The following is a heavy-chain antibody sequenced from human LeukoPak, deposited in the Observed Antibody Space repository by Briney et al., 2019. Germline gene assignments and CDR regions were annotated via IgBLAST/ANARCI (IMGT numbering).Heavy chain of an antibody. J-gene: IGHJ4*02. Sequence: GASAKVSCKASGYIFTDYYIHWVRQAPGQGLEWMGWINPKSGDSHSAQRFQGRVTTTRDTSITTAYMEVTRLTSDDTAVYYGARDSSGGYASHWGQGTLVTVSS. CDR3: ARDSSGGYASH. D-gene: IGHD2-15*01. CDR1: GYIFTDYY. CDR2: INPKSGDS. V-gene: IGHV1-2*02.